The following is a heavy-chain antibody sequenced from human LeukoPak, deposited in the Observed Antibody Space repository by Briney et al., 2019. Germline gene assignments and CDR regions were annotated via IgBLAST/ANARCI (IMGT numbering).Heavy chain of an antibody. V-gene: IGHV3-23*01. Sequence: GGSLRLSCAASGFTFSSYAMSWVRHAPGKGLEWFSAISGSDSTYYADSVKGRFTISRDNSKNTLYLQMNSLRAEDTAIYYCAKGVRFLDWWILDYWGQGSLVTVSS. CDR2: ISGSDST. CDR3: AKGVRFLDWWILDY. CDR1: GFTFSSYA. D-gene: IGHD3-9*01. J-gene: IGHJ4*02.